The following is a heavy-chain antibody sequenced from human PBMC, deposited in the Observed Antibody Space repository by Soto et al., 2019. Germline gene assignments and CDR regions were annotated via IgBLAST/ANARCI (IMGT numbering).Heavy chain of an antibody. Sequence: PSETLSLTCAVYGGSFSGYYWSWIRQPPGKGLEWIGEINRSGSTNYNPSLKSRVTISVDTSKNQFSLKLSSVTAADTAVYYCARGPAAIFGDAFDIWGQGTMVTVSS. J-gene: IGHJ3*02. CDR2: INRSGST. CDR3: ARGPAAIFGDAFDI. CDR1: GGSFSGYY. V-gene: IGHV4-34*01. D-gene: IGHD3-10*02.